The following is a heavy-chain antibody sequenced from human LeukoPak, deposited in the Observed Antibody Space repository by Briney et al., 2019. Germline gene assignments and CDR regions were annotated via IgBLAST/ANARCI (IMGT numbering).Heavy chain of an antibody. CDR3: AKVLNDCGDYGYYYYGMDV. Sequence: GGSLRLSCAASGFSFSSYWIHWVRQAPGKGLVWVSRINSDGISTTYADSVKGRFTISRDNSKNTLYLQMNSLRAEDTAVYYCAKVLNDCGDYGYYYYGMDVWGQGTTVTVSS. CDR1: GFSFSSYW. J-gene: IGHJ6*02. CDR2: INSDGIST. D-gene: IGHD4-17*01. V-gene: IGHV3-74*01.